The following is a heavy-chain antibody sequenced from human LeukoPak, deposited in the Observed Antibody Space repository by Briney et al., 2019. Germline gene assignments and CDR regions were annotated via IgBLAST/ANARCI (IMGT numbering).Heavy chain of an antibody. V-gene: IGHV4-31*03. CDR2: IYDSGNT. CDR1: GGSISSGGYY. J-gene: IGHJ3*02. CDR3: ARDGYDSSGRTFFDI. Sequence: SQTLSLTCTVSGGSISSGGYYWTWIRQHPGKGLEWIGYIYDSGNTYYNPSLKSRVTISVDRSKNQFSLKLSSVTAADTAVYYCARDGYDSSGRTFFDIWGQGTMVTVSS. D-gene: IGHD3-22*01.